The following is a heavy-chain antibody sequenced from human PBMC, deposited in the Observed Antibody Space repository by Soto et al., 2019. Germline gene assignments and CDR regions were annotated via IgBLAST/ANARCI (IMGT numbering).Heavy chain of an antibody. V-gene: IGHV1-69*02. CDR2: IIPILGIA. D-gene: IGHD3-22*01. Sequence: QVQLVQSGAEVKKPGSSVKVSCKASGGTFSSYTISWARQAPGQGLEWMGRIIPILGIANYAQKFQGRVTMTADKSTSTGYMELRSLRSEDTAVYYCASGDEDYYDSSGYYPYWGQGTLVTVSS. CDR3: ASGDEDYYDSSGYYPY. J-gene: IGHJ4*02. CDR1: GGTFSSYT.